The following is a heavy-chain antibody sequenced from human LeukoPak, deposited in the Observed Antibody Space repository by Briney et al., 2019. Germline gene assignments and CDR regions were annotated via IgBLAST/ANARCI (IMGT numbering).Heavy chain of an antibody. J-gene: IGHJ5*02. CDR1: GYTFTGYY. Sequence: ASVKVSCKASGYTFTGYYMHWVRQAPGQGLEWMGWINPNSGGTNYAEKFEGSVTMHRDTFISTASMELSRLRSDDTAVYYCARAWYSSGWFTSSDLSWFDPWGQGTLVTVSS. CDR2: INPNSGGT. D-gene: IGHD6-19*01. CDR3: ARAWYSSGWFTSSDLSWFDP. V-gene: IGHV1-2*02.